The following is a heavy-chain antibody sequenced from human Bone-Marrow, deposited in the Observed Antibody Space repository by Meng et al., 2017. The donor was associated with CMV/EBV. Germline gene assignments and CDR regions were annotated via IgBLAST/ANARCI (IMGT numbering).Heavy chain of an antibody. CDR1: GFTLSSNW. CDR3: AGTYSSPLDF. V-gene: IGHV3-74*01. D-gene: IGHD3-22*01. J-gene: IGHJ2*01. Sequence: GGSLRLSCSASGFTLSSNWMHWVRQAPGKGLVWVSRINSDGGSTNYADSVKGRFTISRDNARNTLHLQMNSLRADDTAVYYCAGTYSSPLDFWGRGTLVTGYS. CDR2: INSDGGST.